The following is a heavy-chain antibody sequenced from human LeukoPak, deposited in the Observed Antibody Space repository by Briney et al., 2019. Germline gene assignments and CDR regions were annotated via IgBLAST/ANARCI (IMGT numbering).Heavy chain of an antibody. D-gene: IGHD6-13*01. J-gene: IGHJ6*02. Sequence: SETLSLTCTVSGGSISSYYWSWIRQPPGEGLEWIGYIYYSGSTNYNPSLKSRVTISVDTSKNQFSLKLSSVTAADTAVYYCARRAGYSSSWYNYYYYGMDVWGQGTTVTVSS. CDR1: GGSISSYY. CDR2: IYYSGST. CDR3: ARRAGYSSSWYNYYYYGMDV. V-gene: IGHV4-59*08.